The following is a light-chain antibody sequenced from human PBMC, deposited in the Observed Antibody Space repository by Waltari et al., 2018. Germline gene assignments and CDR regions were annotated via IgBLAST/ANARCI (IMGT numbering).Light chain of an antibody. Sequence: QSALTQPASVSGPPGQSITISCTGTSSDIGGYHYVSWYQQYPGEAPKVVVYDVNSRPSGVSHRFSGSKSGNTGSLTISGLQAEDEADYYCNSHSRSDTPSVFGGGTKLTVL. CDR3: NSHSRSDTPSV. J-gene: IGLJ3*02. CDR2: DVN. CDR1: SSDIGGYHY. V-gene: IGLV2-14*01.